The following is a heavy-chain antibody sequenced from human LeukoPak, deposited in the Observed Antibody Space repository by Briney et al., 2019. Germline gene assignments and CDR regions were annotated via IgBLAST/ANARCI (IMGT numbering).Heavy chain of an antibody. CDR1: GGTFSTHG. CDR3: ARVDRDDYNYGFDY. J-gene: IGHJ4*02. CDR2: IIPISGIA. D-gene: IGHD5-24*01. V-gene: IGHV1-69*13. Sequence: GASVKVSCKASGGTFSTHGIIWVRQAPGQGIEWVGKIIPISGIATYAQKFQDRVMITADESTSTAYMELSSLRSEDTAVYYCARVDRDDYNYGFDYWGQGTLVTVSS.